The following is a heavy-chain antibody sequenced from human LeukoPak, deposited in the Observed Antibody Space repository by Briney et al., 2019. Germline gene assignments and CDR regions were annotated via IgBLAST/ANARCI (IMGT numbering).Heavy chain of an antibody. Sequence: GGSLRLSCAASGFTFSSYAMSWVRQAPGKGLEWVSAISGSGGSTYYADSVKGRFTVSRDNAKNMVFLQMSSLRVEDTAIYYCIRGFRPADLWGQGTLVTVSS. CDR3: IRGFRPADL. J-gene: IGHJ4*02. CDR2: ISGSGGST. CDR1: GFTFSSYA. V-gene: IGHV3-23*01.